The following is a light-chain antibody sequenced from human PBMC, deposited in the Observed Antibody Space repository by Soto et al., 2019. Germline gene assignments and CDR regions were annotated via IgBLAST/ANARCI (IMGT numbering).Light chain of an antibody. Sequence: QSALTQPASVSGSPGQSITISCTGTSSDVGGYNYVSWYQQHPGKAPKLMIYEVSNRPSGVSNRFSGAKSANTASLTISGLQDEDEADYYRTSYTSSSTLVFGGGTKLTVL. CDR1: SSDVGGYNY. CDR3: TSYTSSSTLV. J-gene: IGLJ3*02. CDR2: EVS. V-gene: IGLV2-14*01.